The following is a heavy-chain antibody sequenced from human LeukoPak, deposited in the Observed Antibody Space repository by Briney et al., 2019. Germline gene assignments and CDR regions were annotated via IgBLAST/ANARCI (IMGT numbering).Heavy chain of an antibody. D-gene: IGHD3-10*01. V-gene: IGHV3-48*03. CDR3: ARLGSGSYGPFDY. J-gene: IGHJ4*01. CDR1: GFTFSSYE. Sequence: GGSLRLSCAASGFTFSSYEMNWVRQAPGKGLEWVSYISSSGSTIYYADSVKGRFTISRDNAKNSLYLQMNSLRAEDTAVYYCARLGSGSYGPFDYWGQEPWSPSPQ. CDR2: ISSSGSTI.